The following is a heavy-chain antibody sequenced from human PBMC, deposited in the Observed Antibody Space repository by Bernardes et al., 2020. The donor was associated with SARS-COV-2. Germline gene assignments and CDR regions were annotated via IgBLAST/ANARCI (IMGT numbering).Heavy chain of an antibody. CDR1: GFSVSSDY. D-gene: IGHD5-12*01. CDR2: IYSDGRT. J-gene: IGHJ4*02. V-gene: IGHV3-66*01. Sequence: GGSLRLSCAVSGFSVSSDYMTWVRQAPGKRPEWISVIYSDGRTFYAGSVKGRFTISRDDPKNTLYLQMNSLRVEDTAVYFCARRRVASRDYFDLWGQGTLVTVSS. CDR3: ARRRVASRDYFDL.